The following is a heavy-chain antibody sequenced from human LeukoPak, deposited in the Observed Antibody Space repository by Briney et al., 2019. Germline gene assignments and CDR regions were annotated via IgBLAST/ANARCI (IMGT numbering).Heavy chain of an antibody. CDR3: ANSGSSSGTGSAGY. D-gene: IGHD1-26*01. V-gene: IGHV3-23*01. CDR2: ITGTGDST. CDR1: GFTFSSYA. Sequence: GSLRFSCAASGFTFSSYAMNWVRQAPGKGLEWVSGITGTGDSTYYADSVKGRFTISRDNSKKTLYLQMNSLRAEDTAVYHCANSGSSSGTGSAGYWGQGTLVTVPS. J-gene: IGHJ4*02.